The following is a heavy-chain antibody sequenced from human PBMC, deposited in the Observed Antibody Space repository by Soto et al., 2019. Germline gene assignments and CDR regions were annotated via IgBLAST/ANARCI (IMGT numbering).Heavy chain of an antibody. D-gene: IGHD6-6*01. J-gene: IGHJ6*03. V-gene: IGHV4-61*05. CDR2: IYYSGST. CDR1: GGSISSSSYY. CDR3: ARRGWGISSSPSAYYYYMDV. Sequence: SETLSLTCTVSGGSISSSSYYWSWIRQPPGKGLEWIGYIYYSGSTNYNPSLKSRVTISVDTSKNQFSLKLSSVTAADTAVYYCARRGWGISSSPSAYYYYMDVWGKGTTVTVS.